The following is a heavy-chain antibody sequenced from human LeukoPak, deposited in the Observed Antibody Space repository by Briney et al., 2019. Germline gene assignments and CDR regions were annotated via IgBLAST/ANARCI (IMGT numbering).Heavy chain of an antibody. CDR2: IYYSGST. CDR1: GGSMSSSNYY. CDR3: ARPPLPTNATAFDI. Sequence: PSETLSLTCTVSGGSMSSSNYYWGWIRQPPGKGLEWIGTIYYSGSTFFNNPSLKSRVTISVDTSENQFSLKLSSVTAADTAVYYCARPPLPTNATAFDIWGQGTMVTVSS. V-gene: IGHV4-39*01. D-gene: IGHD1/OR15-1a*01. J-gene: IGHJ3*02.